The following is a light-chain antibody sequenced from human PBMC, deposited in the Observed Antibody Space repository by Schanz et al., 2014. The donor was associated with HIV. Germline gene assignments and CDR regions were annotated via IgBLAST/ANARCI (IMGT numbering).Light chain of an antibody. J-gene: IGKJ1*01. CDR3: LQHHTYPRT. CDR2: AAS. CDR1: QSISSY. Sequence: DIQMTQSPSPLSASVGDRVTITCRASQSISSYLNWYQQKPGKAPKRLIYAASTLQSGVPSRFSGSGSGTEFTLTISSLQPEDFATYYCLQHHTYPRTFGQGTKVEFK. V-gene: IGKV1-17*01.